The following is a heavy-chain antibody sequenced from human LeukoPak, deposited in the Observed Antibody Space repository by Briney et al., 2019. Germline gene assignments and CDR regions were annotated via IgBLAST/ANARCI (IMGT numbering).Heavy chain of an antibody. Sequence: SETLSLTCAVSGGPIRNSSFYWGWIRQPPGKGLEWIGEINHSGSTNYNPSLKSRVTISVDTSKNQFSLKLSSVTAADTAVYYCARGRAPYYDFWSGYYSGYFDYWGQGTLVTVSS. D-gene: IGHD3-3*01. CDR3: ARGRAPYYDFWSGYYSGYFDY. J-gene: IGHJ4*02. V-gene: IGHV4-39*07. CDR1: GGPIRNSSFY. CDR2: INHSGST.